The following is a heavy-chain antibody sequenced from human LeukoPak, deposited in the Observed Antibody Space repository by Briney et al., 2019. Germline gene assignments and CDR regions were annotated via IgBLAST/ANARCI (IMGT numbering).Heavy chain of an antibody. CDR2: MHYSGST. CDR3: ARYDSGTYGAYLDY. J-gene: IGHJ4*02. CDR1: GGSISSHY. Sequence: SETLSLTCTVSGGSISSHYWSWIRQPPGKGLEWIGYMHYSGSTDYNPSLKSRVTISIDTSKNQFSLRLSSVTAADTAVYYCARYDSGTYGAYLDYWGQGTLVTVSS. V-gene: IGHV4-59*11. D-gene: IGHD1-26*01.